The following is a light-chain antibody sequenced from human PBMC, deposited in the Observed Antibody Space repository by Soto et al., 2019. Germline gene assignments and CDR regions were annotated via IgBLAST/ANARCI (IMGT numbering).Light chain of an antibody. CDR3: AAWDDSLIGPV. CDR1: TSNIGRYG. V-gene: IGLV1-44*01. Sequence: QSVLTQAPSASGIPGQRVTISCSGSTSNIGRYGVDWYQHLPGTAPKLLIYSNNERPSGVPDRFSGSQSGTSASLAISGLQSEDEADYYCAAWDDSLIGPVFGGGTKPPS. J-gene: IGLJ2*01. CDR2: SNN.